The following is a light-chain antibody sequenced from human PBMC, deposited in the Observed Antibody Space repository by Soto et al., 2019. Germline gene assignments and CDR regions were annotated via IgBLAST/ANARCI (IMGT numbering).Light chain of an antibody. V-gene: IGLV2-14*03. CDR1: SSDVGGYKY. CDR2: DVN. Sequence: QSALTQPASVSGSPGQSITISCTGTSSDVGGYKYVSWYQQHPGKAPKLIIYDVNNRPSGVSNRFSGSKSGNTASLTISGLQAEDEADYYCSSYKSSSTWVFGGGTKLTVL. J-gene: IGLJ3*02. CDR3: SSYKSSSTWV.